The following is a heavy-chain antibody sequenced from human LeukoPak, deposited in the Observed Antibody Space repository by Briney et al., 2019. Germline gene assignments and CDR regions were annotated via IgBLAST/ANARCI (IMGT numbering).Heavy chain of an antibody. V-gene: IGHV3-30*02. CDR1: GFTFSSYG. CDR3: ARGTRVQLPRYYYHGLAL. J-gene: IGHJ6*02. Sequence: GGSLRLSCAASGFTFSSYGMHWVRQAPGKGLEWVAFIRYDGSNKYYADSVKGRFTASRDNSKNMLFLQMNDLAVEDTAVYFCARGTRVQLPRYYYHGLALWGQGTTVIVSS. D-gene: IGHD3-10*01. CDR2: IRYDGSNK.